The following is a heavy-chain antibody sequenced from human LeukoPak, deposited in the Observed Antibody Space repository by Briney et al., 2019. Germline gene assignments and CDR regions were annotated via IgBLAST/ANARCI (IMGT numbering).Heavy chain of an antibody. V-gene: IGHV4-34*01. CDR2: INHSGST. CDR3: ARHHVDTAITSTNWFDP. CDR1: GGSFSGYY. D-gene: IGHD5-18*01. Sequence: SETLSLTCAVYGGSFSGYYWSWIRQPPGKGLEWIGEINHSGSTNYNPSLKSRVTISVDTSKNQFSLKLSSVTAADTAVYYCARHHVDTAITSTNWFDPWGQGTLVTVSS. J-gene: IGHJ5*02.